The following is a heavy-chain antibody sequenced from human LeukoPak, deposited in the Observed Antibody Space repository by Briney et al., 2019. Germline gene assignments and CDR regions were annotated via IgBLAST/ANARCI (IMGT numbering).Heavy chain of an antibody. CDR3: ARDLFLSGIPAAGVFDY. D-gene: IGHD6-25*01. CDR1: GFTFSNYW. Sequence: GGSLRLSCAASGFTFSNYWMSWVRQAPGKGLERVANIRQDGSDKYYMESVKGRFTISRDNANSSLYLQMNSLRAEDTAVYYCARDLFLSGIPAAGVFDYWGQGTLVTVSS. CDR2: IRQDGSDK. J-gene: IGHJ4*02. V-gene: IGHV3-7*01.